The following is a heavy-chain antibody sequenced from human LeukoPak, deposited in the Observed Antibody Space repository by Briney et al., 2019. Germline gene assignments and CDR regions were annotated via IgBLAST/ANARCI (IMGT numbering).Heavy chain of an antibody. CDR3: TREVELGGSYWGGDS. J-gene: IGHJ4*02. CDR2: ITSKAYGGTT. V-gene: IGHV3-49*04. Sequence: GGSLRLSCATSGFNFEDYAINWVRQAPGKGLEWVGLITSKAYGGTTELAASVKGRFSISRDESKPIAYLQMNSLKIEDTGVYYCTREVELGGSYWGGDSWGQGTLVTVSS. CDR1: GFNFEDYA. D-gene: IGHD1-26*01.